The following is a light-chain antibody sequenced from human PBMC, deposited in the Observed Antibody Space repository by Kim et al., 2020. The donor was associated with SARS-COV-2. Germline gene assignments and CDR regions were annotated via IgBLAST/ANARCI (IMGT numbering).Light chain of an antibody. CDR1: SSDVGGYNY. J-gene: IGLJ3*02. Sequence: GQSFTISCTGTSSDVGGYNYVSWYQQHPGKAPKLMIYDVSNRPSGVSNRFSGSKSGNTASLTISGLQAEDEADYYCSSYTTSGTRVFGGGTKVTVL. V-gene: IGLV2-14*03. CDR2: DVS. CDR3: SSYTTSGTRV.